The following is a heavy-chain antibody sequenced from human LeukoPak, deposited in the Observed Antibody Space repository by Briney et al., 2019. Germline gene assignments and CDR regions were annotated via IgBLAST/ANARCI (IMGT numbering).Heavy chain of an antibody. Sequence: SETLSLTCTVSGGSISSGGYYWSWIRQPPGKGLEWIGYIYHSGSTYYNPSLKSRVTISVDRSKNQFSLKLSSVTAADTAVYYCARRTLMTTVTTWYFDYWGQGTLVTVSS. V-gene: IGHV4-30-2*01. CDR2: IYHSGST. D-gene: IGHD4-11*01. CDR1: GGSISSGGYY. CDR3: ARRTLMTTVTTWYFDY. J-gene: IGHJ4*02.